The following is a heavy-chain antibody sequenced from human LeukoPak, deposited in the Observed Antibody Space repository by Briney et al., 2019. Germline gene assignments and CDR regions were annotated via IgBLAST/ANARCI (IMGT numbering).Heavy chain of an antibody. D-gene: IGHD5-18*01. V-gene: IGHV1-69*01. Sequence: ASVKVSCKASGGTFSSYAISWVRQAPGQGLEWMGGIIPIFGTANYAQKFQGRVTITADESTSTAHMELSSLRSEDTAVYYCSSCGYSYGFSYYYYMDVWGKGTTVTISS. J-gene: IGHJ6*03. CDR1: GGTFSSYA. CDR3: SSCGYSYGFSYYYYMDV. CDR2: IIPIFGTA.